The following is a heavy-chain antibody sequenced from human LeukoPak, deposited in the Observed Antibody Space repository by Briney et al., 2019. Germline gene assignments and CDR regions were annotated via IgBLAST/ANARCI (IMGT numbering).Heavy chain of an antibody. CDR2: ISGSGGST. Sequence: GGSLRLSCAASGFTFSSYAMSWVRQAPGKGLEWVSAISGSGGSTYYADSVKGRFTISRDDSKNTLYLQMNSLRAEDTAVYYYAKGGGSLLWFGDVNYGMDVWGQGTTVTVSS. J-gene: IGHJ6*02. D-gene: IGHD3-10*01. V-gene: IGHV3-23*01. CDR1: GFTFSSYA. CDR3: AKGGGSLLWFGDVNYGMDV.